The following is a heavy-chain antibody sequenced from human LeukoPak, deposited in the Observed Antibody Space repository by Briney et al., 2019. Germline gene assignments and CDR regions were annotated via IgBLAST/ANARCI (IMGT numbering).Heavy chain of an antibody. Sequence: PSETLSLTCAVSGGSISSSYWWSWVRQPPGKGLEWIGSVYYSGSTHYNPSLKSQVTISVDTSKNHFSLRLSSVTAADTAVYYCARQSIAARGYYYYMDVWGKGTTVTVSS. J-gene: IGHJ6*03. CDR2: VYYSGST. CDR3: ARQSIAARGYYYYMDV. CDR1: GGSISSSYW. V-gene: IGHV4-39*01. D-gene: IGHD6-6*01.